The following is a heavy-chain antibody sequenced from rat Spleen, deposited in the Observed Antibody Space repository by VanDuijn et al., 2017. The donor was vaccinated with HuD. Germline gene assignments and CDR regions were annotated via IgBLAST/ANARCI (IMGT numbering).Heavy chain of an antibody. V-gene: IGHV5-29*01. CDR2: ISYDGTTT. CDR3: ARHSRGYSEGFDY. Sequence: EVQLVESDGGLVQPGRSLKLSCAASGFTFSDYYMAWVRQAPTKGLEWVATISYDGTTTSYRDSVKGRFTVSRDNAKSTLYLQMDSLRSEDTATYYCARHSRGYSEGFDYWGQGVMVTVSS. D-gene: IGHD1-11*01. J-gene: IGHJ2*01. CDR1: GFTFSDYY.